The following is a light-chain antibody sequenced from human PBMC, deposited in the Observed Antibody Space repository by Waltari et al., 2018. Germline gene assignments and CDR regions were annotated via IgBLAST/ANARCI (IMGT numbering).Light chain of an antibody. Sequence: DIQMTQSPSTLSASVGARVTITCRASHSIGSLLAWYQQKPGKAPKLLIYDASSLESGVPSRFSGSGSGTEFTLTINSLQPDDFATYSCQQYYSYFTFGGGAKVEIK. CDR2: DAS. CDR1: HSIGSL. CDR3: QQYYSYFT. J-gene: IGKJ4*01. V-gene: IGKV1-5*01.